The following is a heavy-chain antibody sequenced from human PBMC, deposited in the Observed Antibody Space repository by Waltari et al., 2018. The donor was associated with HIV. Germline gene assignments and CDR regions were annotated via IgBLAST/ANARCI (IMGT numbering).Heavy chain of an antibody. Sequence: QLQLQESGPGLVKPSETLSLTCTVSGGSLSSSSYYWGWIRQPPGKGLEWIGSIHYSGSTYYNPSLKSRVTISVDTSKNQFSLKLSSVTAAETAVYYCARMVTRSGYSIWGQGTLVTVSS. CDR1: GGSLSSSSYY. V-gene: IGHV4-39*01. CDR3: ARMVTRSGYSI. CDR2: IHYSGST. D-gene: IGHD3-3*01. J-gene: IGHJ4*02.